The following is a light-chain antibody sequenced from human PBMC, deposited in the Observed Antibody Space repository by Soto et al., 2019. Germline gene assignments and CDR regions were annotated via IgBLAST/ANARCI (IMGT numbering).Light chain of an antibody. J-gene: IGKJ1*01. CDR1: QSISSW. V-gene: IGKV1-5*03. CDR2: KAS. Sequence: DIQMTQSPSTLSASVGDRVTITCRASQSISSWLAWYQQKPGKAPKLLIYKASSLESGVPSRFSGSGSGTEFILTISSLQPEDFATYYCQQYDSYSWTFGQGTKVDIK. CDR3: QQYDSYSWT.